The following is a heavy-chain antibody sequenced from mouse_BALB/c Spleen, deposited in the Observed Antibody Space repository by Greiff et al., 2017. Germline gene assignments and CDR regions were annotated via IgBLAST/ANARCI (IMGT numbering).Heavy chain of an antibody. CDR2: ISSGGST. Sequence: DVQLVESGGGLVKPGGSLKLSCAASGFTFSSYAMSWVRQTPEKRLEWVASISSGGSTYYPDSVKGRFTISRDNARNILYLQMSSLRSEDTAMYYCARGGFLGPWFAYWGQGTLVTVSA. CDR1: GFTFSSYA. V-gene: IGHV5-6-5*01. J-gene: IGHJ3*01. D-gene: IGHD3-3*01. CDR3: ARGGFLGPWFAY.